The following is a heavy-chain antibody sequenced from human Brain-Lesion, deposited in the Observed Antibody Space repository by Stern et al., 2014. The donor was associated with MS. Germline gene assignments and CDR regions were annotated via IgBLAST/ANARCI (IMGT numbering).Heavy chain of an antibody. J-gene: IGHJ4*02. D-gene: IGHD1-26*01. V-gene: IGHV1-24*01. CDR3: ATLSPGAGGNYYRHFDY. CDR1: GYTLPELS. CDR2: FDPEDGET. Sequence: VQLVESGAGVKNPGASGKVSCKVSGYTLPELSMHWGRQAPRKGLEWMGGFDPEDGETIYAQKFQGRVTMTEDTSTDTAYMELSSLRSEDTAVYYCATLSPGAGGNYYRHFDYWGQGTLVTVSS.